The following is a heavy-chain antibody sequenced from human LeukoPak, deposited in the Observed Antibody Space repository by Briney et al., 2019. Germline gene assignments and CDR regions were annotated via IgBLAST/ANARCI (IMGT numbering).Heavy chain of an antibody. Sequence: SVKVSCKASGGTFSSYAISWVRQAPGQGLEWMGGIIPIFGTANYAQKFQGRVTITTDESTSTAYMELSSLRSEDTALYYCAIMHPYYDGRGYWVQWGQGTLVTVSS. CDR1: GGTFSSYA. V-gene: IGHV1-69*05. CDR3: AIMHPYYDGRGYWVQ. D-gene: IGHD3-22*01. J-gene: IGHJ4*02. CDR2: IIPIFGTA.